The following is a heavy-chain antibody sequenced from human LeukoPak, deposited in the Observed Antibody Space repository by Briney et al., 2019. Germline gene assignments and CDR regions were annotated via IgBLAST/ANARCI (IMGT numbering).Heavy chain of an antibody. V-gene: IGHV4-59*08. CDR3: ARHNFLAAAGIHY. CDR1: GGSISSYY. J-gene: IGHJ4*02. D-gene: IGHD6-13*01. CDR2: IYYSGST. Sequence: SETLSLTCTVSGGSISSYYWSWIRQPPGKGLEWIGYIYYSGSTNYNPSLKSRVTISVDTSKNQFSLKLSSVTAADTAVYYCARHNFLAAAGIHYWGQGTLVTVSS.